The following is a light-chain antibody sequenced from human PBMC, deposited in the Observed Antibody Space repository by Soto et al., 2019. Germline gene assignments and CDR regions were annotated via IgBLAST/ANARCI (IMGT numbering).Light chain of an antibody. Sequence: QPVLTQPPSASGSPGQSVSISCTGSSSDVGGYNYVSWYQQHPGKAPKLMIYEVSKRPSGVPDRFSGSKSGNTASLTVSGLQAEDEADYYCVSYAGSNKKVFGGGTKLTVL. V-gene: IGLV2-8*01. CDR2: EVS. J-gene: IGLJ2*01. CDR3: VSYAGSNKKV. CDR1: SSDVGGYNY.